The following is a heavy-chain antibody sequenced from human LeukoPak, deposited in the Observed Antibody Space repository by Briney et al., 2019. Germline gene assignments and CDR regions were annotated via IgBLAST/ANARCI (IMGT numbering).Heavy chain of an antibody. D-gene: IGHD2-2*01. CDR1: GYTFTGYY. J-gene: IGHJ6*03. CDR2: INPNSGGT. Sequence: ASVKVSCKASGYTFTGYYMHWVRQAPGRGLEWMGWINPNSGGTNYAQKFQGRVTMTRDTSISTAYMELSRLRSDDTAVYYCARDEYCSSTTCFYPYYMDVWGKGTTVTVSS. CDR3: ARDEYCSSTTCFYPYYMDV. V-gene: IGHV1-2*02.